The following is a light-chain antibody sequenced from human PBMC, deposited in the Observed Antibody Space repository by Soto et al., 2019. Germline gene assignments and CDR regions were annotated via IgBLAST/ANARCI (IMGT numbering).Light chain of an antibody. CDR3: EQYGSSPYT. CDR1: QTITNSY. CDR2: GAS. Sequence: EIVLTQSPGTLSLSVGERVTLSCRASQTITNSYLAWYQQKAGQAPRLLIFGASNRAAGIPDRFSGSGSGTDFSLTISKLEPEDFAVYYCEQYGSSPYTFGQGTKLDI. J-gene: IGKJ2*01. V-gene: IGKV3-20*01.